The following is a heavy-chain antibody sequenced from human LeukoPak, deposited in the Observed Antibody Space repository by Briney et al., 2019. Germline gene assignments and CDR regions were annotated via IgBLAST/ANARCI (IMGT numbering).Heavy chain of an antibody. Sequence: GASVKVSCKASGYTSTDYYLHWVRQAPGQGLEWMGWINPTSGGTNYAQKFQGSVTMTRDTSITTAYMELSSLRSDDTALYYCASLGATTLSYYGMDVWGQGTTVTVSS. J-gene: IGHJ6*02. CDR2: INPTSGGT. V-gene: IGHV1-2*02. D-gene: IGHD1-26*01. CDR1: GYTSTDYY. CDR3: ASLGATTLSYYGMDV.